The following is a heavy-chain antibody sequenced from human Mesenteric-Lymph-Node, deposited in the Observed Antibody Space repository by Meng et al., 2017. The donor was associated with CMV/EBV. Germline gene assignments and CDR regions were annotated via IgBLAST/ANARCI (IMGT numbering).Heavy chain of an antibody. J-gene: IGHJ4*02. CDR2: ISWNSGSI. CDR3: AKDSSGYYGYFDY. Sequence: SLKISCAASGFSFDDYAMHWVRQAPGKGLEWVSGISWNSGSIGYADSVKGRFTISRDNAKNSLYLQMNSLRAEDTALYYCAKDSSGYYGYFDYWGQGTLVTVSS. D-gene: IGHD3-22*01. CDR1: GFSFDDYA. V-gene: IGHV3-9*01.